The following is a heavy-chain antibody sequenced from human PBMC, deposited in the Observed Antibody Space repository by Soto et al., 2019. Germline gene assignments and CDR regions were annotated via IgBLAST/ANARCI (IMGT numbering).Heavy chain of an antibody. D-gene: IGHD6-19*01. CDR1: GGFSSHYY. CDR2: IYHIGTT. J-gene: IGHJ3*02. Sequence: QVQLQASGPVLVKPSETLSLTCTVSGGFSSHYYWSWIRQPPGKELEWIGYIYHIGTTNYNPSLGSRATLSVDTSKNEFALGLNSVTAADTAIYYCAGRYSSGSYDVFDICGQGTMVTVSS. CDR3: AGRYSSGSYDVFDI. V-gene: IGHV4-59*01.